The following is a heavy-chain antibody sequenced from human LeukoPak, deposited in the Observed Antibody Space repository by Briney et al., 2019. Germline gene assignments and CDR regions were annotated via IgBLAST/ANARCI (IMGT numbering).Heavy chain of an antibody. CDR3: ARGGGYSGYGVFLSDY. CDR2: IYHSGST. V-gene: IGHV4-30-2*01. D-gene: IGHD5-12*01. J-gene: IGHJ4*02. Sequence: PSQTLSLTCAVSGGSISSGGYSWSWIRQPPGKGLEWIGYIYHSGSTYYNPSLKSRVTISVDRSKNQFSLKLSSVTAADTAVYYCARGGGYSGYGVFLSDYWGQGTLVTVSS. CDR1: GGSISSGGYS.